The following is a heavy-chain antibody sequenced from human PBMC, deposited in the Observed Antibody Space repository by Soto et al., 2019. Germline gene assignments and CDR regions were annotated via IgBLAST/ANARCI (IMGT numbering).Heavy chain of an antibody. J-gene: IGHJ6*02. CDR2: IDPSDSYT. Sequence: LGESLKISCKGSGYSFTSYWISWVRQMPGKGLEWMGRIDPSDSYTNYSPSFQGHFTISADKSISTAYLQGSSLKASDTAMYYCASIHPYCGGDCITGVSGYYYGMDVWGQGTTVTVSS. CDR1: GYSFTSYW. V-gene: IGHV5-10-1*01. CDR3: ASIHPYCGGDCITGVSGYYYGMDV. D-gene: IGHD2-21*02.